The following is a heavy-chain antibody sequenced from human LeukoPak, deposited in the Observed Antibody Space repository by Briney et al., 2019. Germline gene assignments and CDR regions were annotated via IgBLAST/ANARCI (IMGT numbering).Heavy chain of an antibody. D-gene: IGHD1-1*01. J-gene: IGHJ4*02. CDR3: AKERAGYGAGIGD. Sequence: GGSLRLSCAASGFTFDDYVMYWVRQAPGKGLEWVSLINWDGGGTYYADSVKGRFTISRDNSKNSLYLQMNSLRVEDTALYYCAKERAGYGAGIGDWGQGTLVTVSS. CDR1: GFTFDDYV. V-gene: IGHV3-43D*03. CDR2: INWDGGGT.